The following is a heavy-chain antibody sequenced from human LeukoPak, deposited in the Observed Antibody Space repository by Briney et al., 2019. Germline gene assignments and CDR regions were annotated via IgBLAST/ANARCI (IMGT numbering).Heavy chain of an antibody. V-gene: IGHV3-30*02. Sequence: GGSLRLSCAASGFIFSSYGMHWVRQAPGKGLEWVTFIRYDGSNKYYADSVKGRFTISRDNSKNTRYLQMNSLRAEDTAVYYCAKDLSPYVVVPSTIGYWGQGTLVTVSS. J-gene: IGHJ4*02. CDR3: AKDLSPYVVVPSTIGY. D-gene: IGHD5/OR15-5a*01. CDR1: GFIFSSYG. CDR2: IRYDGSNK.